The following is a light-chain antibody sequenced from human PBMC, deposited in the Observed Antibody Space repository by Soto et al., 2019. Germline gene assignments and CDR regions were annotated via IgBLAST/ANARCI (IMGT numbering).Light chain of an antibody. CDR2: GAS. CDR1: QSVSSSY. Sequence: EIVLTQSPGTLSLSPGERATLSCRASQSVSSSYLAWYQQKPGQAPRLLIYGASSRATGSPDRFSGSESGTVFTLTISRLEPEDFAVYYCQQYGRWWTVGQGTKVEIK. CDR3: QQYGRWWT. V-gene: IGKV3-20*01. J-gene: IGKJ1*01.